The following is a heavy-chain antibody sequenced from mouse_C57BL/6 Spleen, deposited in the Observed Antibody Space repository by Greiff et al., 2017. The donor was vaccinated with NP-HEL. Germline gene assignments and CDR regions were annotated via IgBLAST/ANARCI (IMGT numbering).Heavy chain of an antibody. CDR2: IYPGSGST. CDR3: ARGLRPSYAMDY. J-gene: IGHJ4*01. V-gene: IGHV1-55*01. CDR1: GYTFTSYW. Sequence: QVQLQQPGAELVKPGASVKMSCKASGYTFTSYWITWVKQRPGQGLEWIGDIYPGSGSTNYNEKFKSKATLTVDTSSSTAYRQLSSRTSEDSAVYYCARGLRPSYAMDYWGQGTSVTVSS. D-gene: IGHD3-2*02.